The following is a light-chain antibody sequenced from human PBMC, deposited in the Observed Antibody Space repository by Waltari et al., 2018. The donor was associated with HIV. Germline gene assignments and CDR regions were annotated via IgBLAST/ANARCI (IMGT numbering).Light chain of an antibody. CDR1: QNIGTS. CDR3: QQYETYYT. Sequence: DIRLTPTPSTLSAAVRATVTITCRASQNIGTSLAWYQQKPGKAPTLLIYQASTLQNGVSSRFSGSGSGTEFTLTITSLQRDDFASYFCQQYETYYTFGQGSRLE. CDR2: QAS. V-gene: IGKV1-5*03. J-gene: IGKJ2*01.